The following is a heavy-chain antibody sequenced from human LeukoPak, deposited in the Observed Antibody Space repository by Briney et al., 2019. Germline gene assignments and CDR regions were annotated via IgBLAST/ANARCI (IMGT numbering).Heavy chain of an antibody. CDR3: AKVASLFTSTSCVGGGFDY. V-gene: IGHV3-23*01. J-gene: IGHJ4*02. D-gene: IGHD2-2*01. CDR1: GFTFSNDA. Sequence: AGGSLRLSCTAAGFTFSNDAMRWVRQAPGKGLGWVSALSGSGGSTYYADSVKGGFTISRDHSKNPLYLQMNSLRAEDTAKSSCAKVASLFTSTSCVGGGFDYWGQGTLVSFSS. CDR2: LSGSGGST.